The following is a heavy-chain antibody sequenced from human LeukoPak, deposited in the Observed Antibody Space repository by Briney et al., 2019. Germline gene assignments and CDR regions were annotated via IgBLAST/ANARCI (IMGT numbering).Heavy chain of an antibody. J-gene: IGHJ6*02. CDR2: IPYDGSNK. CDR3: AKEVGYGMDV. CDR1: GFTFSNYD. Sequence: GGSLRLSCAASGFTFSNYDFHWVRQAPGKGLEWVAVIPYDGSNKYYADSVKGRFTISRDNSKNTLYLQMNTLRAEDTAVYYCAKEVGYGMDVWGQGTTVTVSS. V-gene: IGHV3-30*18. D-gene: IGHD1-26*01.